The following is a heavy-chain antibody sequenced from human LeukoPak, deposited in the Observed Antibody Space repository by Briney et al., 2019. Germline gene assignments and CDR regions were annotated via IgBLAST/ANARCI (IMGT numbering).Heavy chain of an antibody. V-gene: IGHV3-23*01. CDR2: ISGSGGST. J-gene: IGHJ4*02. CDR3: ARGGSTVSGSTDFDY. CDR1: GFTFSSYG. Sequence: PGGSLRLSCAASGFTFSSYGMSWVRQAPGKGLEWVSAISGSGGSTYYPGSVKGRFTISRENAKNSLYLQMNSLRAGDTAVYYCARGGSTVSGSTDFDYWGQGTLVTVSS. D-gene: IGHD1-26*01.